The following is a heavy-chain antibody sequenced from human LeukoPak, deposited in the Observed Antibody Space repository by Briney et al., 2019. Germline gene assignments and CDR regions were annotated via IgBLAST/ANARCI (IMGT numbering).Heavy chain of an antibody. D-gene: IGHD2-15*01. J-gene: IGHJ5*02. CDR3: ARVIPDIVVVVAAIGWFDP. CDR2: IYYGGST. Sequence: SETLSLTCTVSGDSISSDHYYWSWIRQPPGKGLEWIGCIYYGGSTYYNPSLKSRITISLDTSKSQFSLKLRSVTAADTAVYYCARVIPDIVVVVAAIGWFDPWGQGTLVTVSS. V-gene: IGHV4-30-4*01. CDR1: GDSISSDHYY.